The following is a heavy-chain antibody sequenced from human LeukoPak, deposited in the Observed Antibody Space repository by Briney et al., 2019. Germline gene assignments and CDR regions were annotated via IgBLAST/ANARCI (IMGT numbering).Heavy chain of an antibody. CDR1: GSTFSSYW. V-gene: IGHV3-33*08. CDR3: ARDADYYDSSGYLGY. CDR2: IWYDGSNK. D-gene: IGHD3-22*01. J-gene: IGHJ4*02. Sequence: GGSLRLSCAASGSTFSSYWMHWVRQAPGKGLEWVAVIWYDGSNKYYADSAKGRFTTSRDNSKNTLYLQMNSLRAEDTAVYYCARDADYYDSSGYLGYWGQGTLVTVSS.